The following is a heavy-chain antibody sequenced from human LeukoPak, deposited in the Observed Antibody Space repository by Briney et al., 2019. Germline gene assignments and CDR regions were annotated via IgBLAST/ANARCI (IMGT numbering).Heavy chain of an antibody. CDR2: ISSSSSYI. V-gene: IGHV3-21*01. J-gene: IGHJ5*02. CDR1: GFTFSSYS. CDR3: ARDGLTGGNNCFDP. Sequence: GGSLRLSCAASGFTFSSYSMNWVRQAPGKGLEWVSSISSSSSYIYYADSVKGRFTISRDNAKNSLYLQMNSLRAEDTAVYYCARDGLTGGNNCFDPWGQGTLVTVSS. D-gene: IGHD1-20*01.